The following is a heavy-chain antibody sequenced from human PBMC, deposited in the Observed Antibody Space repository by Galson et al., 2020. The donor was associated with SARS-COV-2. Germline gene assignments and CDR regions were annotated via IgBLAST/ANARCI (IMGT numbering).Heavy chain of an antibody. CDR2: FYQDGTS. D-gene: IGHD2-8*02. CDR3: ARHAAECSGGVCTHHYFAAMDV. Sequence: SQTLSLTCGLSGFSVRRGHLWGWVRQPPGRGLQWTGNFYQDGTSYYNPSLKSRVSTSVDTSTNDVSLSLKSVNAADTAVHSCARHAAECSGGVCTHHYFAAMDVWGQGTTVIVSS. CDR1: GFSVRRGHL. V-gene: IGHV4-38-2*01. J-gene: IGHJ6*02.